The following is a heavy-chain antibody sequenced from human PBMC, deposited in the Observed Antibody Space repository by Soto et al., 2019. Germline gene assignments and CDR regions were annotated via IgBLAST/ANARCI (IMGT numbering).Heavy chain of an antibody. J-gene: IGHJ4*02. CDR3: AKMGRDAYKPIDS. D-gene: IGHD3-16*01. CDR1: VFTFSDSA. V-gene: IGHV3-23*01. Sequence: WWSLRLSCSASVFTFSDSAMGWLRQAPGKGLEWVSSISASGYSTYYADSVKGRFTISRDTSKNTLYLQTNSLRAEDTAMYYCAKMGRDAYKPIDSWGQGSLVTVSS. CDR2: ISASGYST.